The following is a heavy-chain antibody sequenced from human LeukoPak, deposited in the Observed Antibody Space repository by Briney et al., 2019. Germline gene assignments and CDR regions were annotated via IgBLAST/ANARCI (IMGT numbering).Heavy chain of an antibody. J-gene: IGHJ4*02. V-gene: IGHV3-21*01. D-gene: IGHD2-2*01. CDR1: GFTFSSYS. CDR2: ISSSSSYI. CDR3: ARVSGVRQRYFDY. Sequence: GGSLRLSCAASGFTFSSYSMNWVRQAPGKGLEWVSSISSSSSYIYYADSVKGRFTISRDNAKNSLYLQMNSLRAEDTAVYYCARVSGVRQRYFDYWGQGTLVTVSS.